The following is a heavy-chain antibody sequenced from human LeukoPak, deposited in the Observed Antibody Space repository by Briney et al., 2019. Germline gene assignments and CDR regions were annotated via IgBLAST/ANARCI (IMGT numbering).Heavy chain of an antibody. J-gene: IGHJ4*02. D-gene: IGHD2-21*02. CDR1: GGSFDTYT. V-gene: IGHV1-69*13. CDR2: IIPMFGTA. Sequence: SVKVSCKASGGSFDTYTINWVRQAPGQGLEWMGEIIPMFGTANYAQKFQGRVTITADESTSTAYMELSSLRSEDTAVYYCARAYMTATRHFDSWGQGTLVTVSS. CDR3: ARAYMTATRHFDS.